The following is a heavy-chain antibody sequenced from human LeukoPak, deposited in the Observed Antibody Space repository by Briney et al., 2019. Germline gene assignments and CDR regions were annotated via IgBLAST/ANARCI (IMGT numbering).Heavy chain of an antibody. CDR2: IYYSGST. V-gene: IGHV4-39*01. J-gene: IGHJ1*01. CDR3: ARPANCGGDCSEYFQH. Sequence: SETLSLTCTVSGGSISSSSYYWGWIRQPPGKGLEWIGSIYYSGSTYYNPSLKSRVTISVDTSKNQFSLKLSSVTAADTAVYYCARPANCGGDCSEYFQHWGQGTLVTVSS. CDR1: GGSISSSSYY. D-gene: IGHD2-21*02.